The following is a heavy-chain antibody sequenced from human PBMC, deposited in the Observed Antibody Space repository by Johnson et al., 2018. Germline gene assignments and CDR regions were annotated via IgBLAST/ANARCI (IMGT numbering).Heavy chain of an antibody. CDR3: ARDLFIVWERNSMDV. V-gene: IGHV3-23*04. J-gene: IGHJ6*02. CDR2: ISGSGGST. D-gene: IGHD3-16*01. Sequence: VQLVESGGGLVQPGRSLRLSCAASGFTFDDYAMHWVRQPPGKGLEWVSAISGSGGSTYYADSVKGRFTISRDNSKNTLYLQMNSLRDEDTAVYYCARDLFIVWERNSMDVWGRGTTVTVSS. CDR1: GFTFDDYA.